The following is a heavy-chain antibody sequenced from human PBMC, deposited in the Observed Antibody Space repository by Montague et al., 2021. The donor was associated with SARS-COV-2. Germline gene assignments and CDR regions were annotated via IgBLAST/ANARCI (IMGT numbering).Heavy chain of an antibody. Sequence: SLRLSCAASGFTFSDYGMQWVRRSPDKGLEWVAVVAHDGSVKKYAESVKGRFTISRDNSQKTVSLQMDSLRVEDSGVYYCAKEGSAFRSSWFDCWGQGTLVTASS. V-gene: IGHV3-30*18. CDR3: AKEGSAFRSSWFDC. D-gene: IGHD6-13*01. J-gene: IGHJ4*02. CDR2: VAHDGSVK. CDR1: GFTFSDYG.